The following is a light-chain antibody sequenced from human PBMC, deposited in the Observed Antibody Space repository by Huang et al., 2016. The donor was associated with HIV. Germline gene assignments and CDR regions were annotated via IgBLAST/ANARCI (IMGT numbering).Light chain of an antibody. J-gene: IGKJ1*01. CDR2: GAS. CDR1: QSVRNAY. Sequence: EIVLMQSPGTLSLSPGETATLSCRATQSVRNAYLAWYQQKPGQAPSLLIYGASSRATYIPDRFSGSGSGTEFTLTITRLEPEDFAVYYCHQYGSSPRTFGQGTRVEIK. CDR3: HQYGSSPRT. V-gene: IGKV3-20*01.